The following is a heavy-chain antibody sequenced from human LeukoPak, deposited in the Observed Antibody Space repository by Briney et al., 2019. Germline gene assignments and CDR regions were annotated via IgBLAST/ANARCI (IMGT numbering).Heavy chain of an antibody. D-gene: IGHD6-19*01. V-gene: IGHV3-7*01. CDR2: IKQDGSEK. CDR3: ARVVKGGWYVGY. CDR1: GFTSSSYW. Sequence: PGGSLRLSCAASGFTSSSYWMSWVRQAPGKGLEWVANIKQDGSEKYYVDSVKGRFTISRDNAKNSLYLQMNGLRAEDTAVYYCARVVKGGWYVGYWGQGTLVIVSS. J-gene: IGHJ4*02.